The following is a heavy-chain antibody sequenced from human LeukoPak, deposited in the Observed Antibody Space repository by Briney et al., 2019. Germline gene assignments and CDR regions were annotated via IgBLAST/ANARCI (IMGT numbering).Heavy chain of an antibody. CDR2: ISWNSGSI. J-gene: IGHJ4*02. CDR3: AKDMISSSWYYFDY. CDR1: GFTFSSYA. Sequence: PGGSLRLSCAASGFTFSSYAMSWVRQAPGKGLEWVSGISWNSGSIGYADSVKGRFTISRDNAKNSLCLQMNSLRAEDTALYYCAKDMISSSWYYFDYWGQGTLVTVSS. V-gene: IGHV3-9*01. D-gene: IGHD6-13*01.